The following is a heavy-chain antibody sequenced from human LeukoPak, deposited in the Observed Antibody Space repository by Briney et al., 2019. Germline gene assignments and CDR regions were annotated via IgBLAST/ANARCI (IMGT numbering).Heavy chain of an antibody. J-gene: IGHJ4*02. Sequence: PSETLSLTCTVSGGSISSYYWSWIRQPPGKGLEWIGYIYYSGSTNYNPSLKSRVTISVDTSKNQFSLKLSSVTAADTAVYYCASCSDSSGYYCYYFDYWGQGTLVTVSS. CDR3: ASCSDSSGYYCYYFDY. D-gene: IGHD3-22*01. CDR2: IYYSGST. CDR1: GGSISSYY. V-gene: IGHV4-59*01.